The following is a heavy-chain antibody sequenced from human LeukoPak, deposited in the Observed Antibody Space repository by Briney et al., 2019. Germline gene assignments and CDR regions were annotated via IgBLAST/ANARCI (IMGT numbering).Heavy chain of an antibody. CDR1: GFTFSSYT. Sequence: GGSLRLSCAASGFTFSSYTMNWVRQSPGKGLEWVSVISSSSDYINYADSVKGRFTISRDNAKNSLYLQMNSLRAEDTAVYYCARVSSGWWDDYWGQGTLVTVSS. V-gene: IGHV3-21*01. D-gene: IGHD6-19*01. CDR2: ISSSSDYI. J-gene: IGHJ4*02. CDR3: ARVSSGWWDDY.